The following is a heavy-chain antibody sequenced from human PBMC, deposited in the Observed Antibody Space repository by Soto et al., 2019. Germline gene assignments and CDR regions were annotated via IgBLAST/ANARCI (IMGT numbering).Heavy chain of an antibody. J-gene: IGHJ4*01. Sequence: GWSLRLSCVASGFTFSNYGMHWVRHAPGKGLEWVAIVSYNGRKEYYADSVKGRFSISRDNSKNTLYIQMNTLRDEDTAVYYCDKDYLRGEVPAAPNFHYWHRGPLATVSS. CDR3: DKDYLRGEVPAAPNFHY. CDR2: VSYNGRKE. CDR1: GFTFSNYG. V-gene: IGHV3-30*18. D-gene: IGHD2-2*01.